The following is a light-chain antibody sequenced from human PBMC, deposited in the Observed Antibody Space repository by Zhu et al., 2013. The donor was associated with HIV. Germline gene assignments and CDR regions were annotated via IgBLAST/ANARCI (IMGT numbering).Light chain of an antibody. Sequence: QSVLTQPPSVSGAPGQRVTISCTGSSSNIGAGYDVHWYQQLPGTAPKLLIYGNSNRPSGVPDRFSASKSGTSASLAITGLQAEDEADYYCASWDDSLSTYVFGSGTKVTVL. CDR2: GNS. J-gene: IGLJ1*01. CDR1: SSNIGAGYD. CDR3: ASWDDSLSTYV. V-gene: IGLV1-40*01.